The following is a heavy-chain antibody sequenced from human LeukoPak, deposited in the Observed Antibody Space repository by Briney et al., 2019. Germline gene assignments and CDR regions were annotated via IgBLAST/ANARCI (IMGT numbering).Heavy chain of an antibody. CDR2: VGHSGNT. D-gene: IGHD1-26*01. J-gene: IGHJ4*02. CDR1: GGSLGSYF. CDR3: VVGQWEPKGAY. Sequence: PSETLSVTCAVYGGSLGSYFWNWIRQTPGKGLEWIGEVGHSGNTNYNPSLKSRVTMSLDTSRNQFSLKLNSVTAADTAVYYCVVGQWEPKGAYWGQGNLVTVSS. V-gene: IGHV4-34*01.